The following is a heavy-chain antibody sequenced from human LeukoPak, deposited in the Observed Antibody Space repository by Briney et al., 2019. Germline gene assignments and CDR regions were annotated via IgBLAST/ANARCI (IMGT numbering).Heavy chain of an antibody. D-gene: IGHD3-16*01. V-gene: IGHV3-30*04. Sequence: PGGSLRLSCAASGFTFSSYAMHWVRQAPGKGLEWVAVISYDGSNKYYADSVKGRFTISRDNSKNTLYLQMNSLRADDTAVYYCAKDGGRMGDYFDYWGQGTLVTVSS. CDR3: AKDGGRMGDYFDY. J-gene: IGHJ4*02. CDR1: GFTFSSYA. CDR2: ISYDGSNK.